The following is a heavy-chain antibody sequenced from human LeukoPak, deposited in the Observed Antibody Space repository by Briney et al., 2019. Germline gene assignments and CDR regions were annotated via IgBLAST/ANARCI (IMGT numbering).Heavy chain of an antibody. Sequence: GGSLRLSCAASGFTFNSYAMSWVRQAPGKGLEWVSTISGNGGSTYYADSVRGRFTISRDNSKTTLYLQMNSLRAEDTAVYYCAKGGAGQQWLISRDWGQGTLVTVSS. CDR1: GFTFNSYA. J-gene: IGHJ4*02. V-gene: IGHV3-23*01. CDR3: AKGGAGQQWLISRD. CDR2: ISGNGGST. D-gene: IGHD6-19*01.